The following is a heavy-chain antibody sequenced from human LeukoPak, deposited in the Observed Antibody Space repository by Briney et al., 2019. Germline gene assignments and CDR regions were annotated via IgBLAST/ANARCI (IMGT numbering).Heavy chain of an antibody. D-gene: IGHD6-13*01. Sequence: GGSLRLSCAASGFTFSSYAMSWARQAPGKGPQWVSAISGSGGITYYADSVKGRFAISRDNSKNTLYLQMNSLRAEDTAVYYCAKDLISAAAGTNYWGQGTLVTVSS. CDR3: AKDLISAAAGTNY. J-gene: IGHJ4*02. V-gene: IGHV3-23*01. CDR1: GFTFSSYA. CDR2: ISGSGGIT.